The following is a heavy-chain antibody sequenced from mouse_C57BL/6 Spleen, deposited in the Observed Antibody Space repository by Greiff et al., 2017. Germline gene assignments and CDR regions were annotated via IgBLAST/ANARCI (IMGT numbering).Heavy chain of an antibody. CDR3: EIWTTVVAPGAMDY. CDR1: GFSFTNYY. D-gene: IGHD1-1*01. V-gene: IGHV1-39*01. Sequence: VQLQQSGAELVKPGASVKISCKASGFSFTNYYMHWVKQRNGKSLEWIGVINPNYGTTSYNQKFKGKATLTGDKASSTAYMQLNRLTSEDSAVYYCEIWTTVVAPGAMDYWGQGTSVTVSS. J-gene: IGHJ4*01. CDR2: INPNYGTT.